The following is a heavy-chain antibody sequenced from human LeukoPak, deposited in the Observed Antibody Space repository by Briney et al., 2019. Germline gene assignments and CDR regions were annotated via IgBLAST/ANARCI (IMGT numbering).Heavy chain of an antibody. CDR3: ARISGWYGEIDYYFDY. V-gene: IGHV3-21*01. D-gene: IGHD6-19*01. J-gene: IGHJ4*02. CDR1: GFTFSSYS. Sequence: PGGSLRLSCAASGFTFSSYSMNWVRQAPGKGLEWVSSISSSSSYIYYADSVKGRFTISRDNAKNSLYLQMNSLRAEDTAVYYCARISGWYGEIDYYFDYWGQGTLVTVSS. CDR2: ISSSSSYI.